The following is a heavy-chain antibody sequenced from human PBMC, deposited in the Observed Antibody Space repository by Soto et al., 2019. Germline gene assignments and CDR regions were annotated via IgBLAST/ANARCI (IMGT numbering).Heavy chain of an antibody. CDR1: GRSMSSNY. D-gene: IGHD3-16*01. CDR2: VFYGGT. J-gene: IGHJ4*02. CDR3: ASYRGALYFES. Sequence: QVHLQESGPGLVQPSETLSLTCSVSGRSMSSNYWSWIRQCPDKGLEWLGDVFYGGTDYKPSLGGRVSMSVEPSKRQFSLKLTSVTVGDTAVYYCASYRGALYFESWGEGLLVAVSA. V-gene: IGHV4-59*01.